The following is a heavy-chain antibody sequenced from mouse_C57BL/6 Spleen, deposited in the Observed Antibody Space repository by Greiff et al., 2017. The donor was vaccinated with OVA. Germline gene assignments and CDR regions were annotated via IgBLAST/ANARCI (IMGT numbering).Heavy chain of an antibody. J-gene: IGHJ3*01. D-gene: IGHD2-2*01. V-gene: IGHV1-50*01. CDR1: GYTFTSYW. CDR3: ANGYGAWFAY. Sequence: QVQLQQPGAELVKPGASVKLSCKASGYTFTSYWMQWVKQRPGQGLEWIGEIDPSDSYTNYNQKFKGKATLTVDTSSSTAYMQLSSLTSEDSAVYYCANGYGAWFAYWGQGTLVTVSA. CDR2: IDPSDSYT.